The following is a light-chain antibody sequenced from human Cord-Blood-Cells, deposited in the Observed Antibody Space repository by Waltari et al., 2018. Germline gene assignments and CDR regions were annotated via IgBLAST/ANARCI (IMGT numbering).Light chain of an antibody. Sequence: SYELTQPPSVSVSPGQTASITCSGDKLGDKYACWYQQKPGQSPGLYIYQESKRPSVILDRFSGSNTGNPATLTIRGTRAREEADYYCQEWDSSMVICGGGTKLTIL. J-gene: IGLJ2*01. CDR1: KLGDKY. V-gene: IGLV3-1*01. CDR2: QES. CDR3: QEWDSSMVI.